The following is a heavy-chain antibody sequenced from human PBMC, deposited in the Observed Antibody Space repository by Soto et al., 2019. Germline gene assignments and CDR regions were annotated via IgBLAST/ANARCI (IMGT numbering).Heavy chain of an antibody. J-gene: IGHJ4*02. V-gene: IGHV3-23*01. CDR2: ITDTGVTT. Sequence: GGSLRLSCTASGFTFYTYAMTWVRQAPGKGLEWVSSITDTGVTTYYADSVKGRFTISRDNSKNTLYLQMNSLRTDDSAVYYCAKGTPVVMFLFDSWGRGTLVTVSS. CDR1: GFTFYTYA. D-gene: IGHD2-15*01. CDR3: AKGTPVVMFLFDS.